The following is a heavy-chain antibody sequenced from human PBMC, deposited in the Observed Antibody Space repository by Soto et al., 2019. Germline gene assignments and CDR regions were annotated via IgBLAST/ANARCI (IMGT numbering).Heavy chain of an antibody. D-gene: IGHD1-26*01. Sequence: SLRLSCAGPGFTVDGYAMHWVRQAPGKGLEWVSGISWDCGSIGYAYSVKGRFTISRDNAKNSLYLQMNSLRAEDTALYYCAKGVGATGTNYFDYWGQGTLVTVSS. CDR2: ISWDCGSI. CDR3: AKGVGATGTNYFDY. J-gene: IGHJ4*02. V-gene: IGHV3-9*01. CDR1: GFTVDGYA.